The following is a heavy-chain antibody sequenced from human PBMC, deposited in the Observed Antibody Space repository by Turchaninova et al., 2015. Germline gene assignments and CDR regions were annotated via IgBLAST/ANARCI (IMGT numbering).Heavy chain of an antibody. CDR3: ASELDY. Sequence: GERVGGMIRLWVAMIRPWSRYGVTVRSTYVGRGRQAPGKGLEWVSVIYSGGSTYYADSVKGRFTISRDNSKNTLYLQMNSLRAEDTAVYYCASELDYWGQGTLVTVSS. CDR1: GVTVRSTY. V-gene: IGHV3-53*01. CDR2: IYSGGST. J-gene: IGHJ4*02.